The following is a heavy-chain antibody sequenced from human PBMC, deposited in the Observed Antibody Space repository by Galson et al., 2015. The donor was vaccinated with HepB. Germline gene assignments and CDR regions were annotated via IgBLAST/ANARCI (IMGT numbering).Heavy chain of an antibody. D-gene: IGHD4-17*01. CDR2: IGAPGDT. V-gene: IGHV3-13*04. J-gene: IGHJ2*01. CDR3: ARGAYGDANWSFDL. CDR1: GFTFSSHD. Sequence: SLRLSCAASGFTFSSHDMHWVRQSTGQGLEWVSAIGAPGDTYYPASVQGRFTISRENAKNSLYLQMNSLTAGDTAVYYCARGAYGDANWSFDLWGRGTLVTVSS.